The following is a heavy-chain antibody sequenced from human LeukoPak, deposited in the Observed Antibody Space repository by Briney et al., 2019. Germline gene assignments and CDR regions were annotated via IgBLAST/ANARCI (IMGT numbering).Heavy chain of an antibody. J-gene: IGHJ1*01. V-gene: IGHV3-30*04. CDR3: ARDTYRQWLTQGGYFQH. Sequence: GRSLRLSCAASGFTLSSYAMHWVRQAPGKGLEWVAVISYDGSNKWDADSVKGRFTISRDNPKNTLYLQMNSLRAEDTAVYYCARDTYRQWLTQGGYFQHWGQGTLVTVSS. CDR2: ISYDGSNK. CDR1: GFTLSSYA. D-gene: IGHD6-19*01.